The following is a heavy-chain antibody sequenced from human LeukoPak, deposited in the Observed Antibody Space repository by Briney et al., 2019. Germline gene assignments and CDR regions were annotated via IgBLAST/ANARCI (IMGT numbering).Heavy chain of an antibody. Sequence: PSETLSLTCAVSGYSISSGYYWGWIRQPPGKGLDWIGSIYHSGSTYYNPSLKSRVTISVDTSKNQFSLKLSSVNAADTAVYYCARHPLNLYFDYWGQGTLVTVSS. V-gene: IGHV4-38-2*01. CDR2: IYHSGST. CDR3: ARHPLNLYFDY. CDR1: GYSISSGYY. J-gene: IGHJ4*02.